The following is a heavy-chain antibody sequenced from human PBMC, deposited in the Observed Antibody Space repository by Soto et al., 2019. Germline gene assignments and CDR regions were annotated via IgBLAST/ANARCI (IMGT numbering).Heavy chain of an antibody. D-gene: IGHD3-3*01. J-gene: IGHJ4*02. CDR3: ARTSSEHYDFWSGPSRPIFYFDY. CDR1: GGSISSGGCS. Sequence: SETLSLTCAVSGGSISSGGCSWSLIRQPPGKGLECIGYIYHSGSTYYNPSLKSRVTISVDRSKNQFSLKLSSVTAADTAVYYCARTSSEHYDFWSGPSRPIFYFDYWGQGTLVTVSS. V-gene: IGHV4-30-2*01. CDR2: IYHSGST.